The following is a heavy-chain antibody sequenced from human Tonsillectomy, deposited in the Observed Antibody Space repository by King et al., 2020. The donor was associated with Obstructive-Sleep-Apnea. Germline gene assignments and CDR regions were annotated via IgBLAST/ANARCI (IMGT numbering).Heavy chain of an antibody. CDR1: AFTFSSYA. Sequence: VQLVESGGGLVQPGGSLRLSCAASAFTFSSYAMSWVRQAPGKGLEWVSAIGRSGDGAYYSDSVQGRFTISRDKSKYTLYLQMNSLRAEDPAIYYCTKLRVGDSSGYYYSPFDYCGQGTLVTVAS. CDR3: TKLRVGDSSGYYYSPFDY. V-gene: IGHV3-23*04. J-gene: IGHJ4*02. CDR2: IGRSGDGA. D-gene: IGHD3-22*01.